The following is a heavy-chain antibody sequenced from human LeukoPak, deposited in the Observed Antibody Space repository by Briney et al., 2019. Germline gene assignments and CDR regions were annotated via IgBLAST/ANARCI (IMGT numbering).Heavy chain of an antibody. Sequence: GGSLRLSCADSGFTFSSYAMHWVRQAPGKGLEWVAVISYDGSNKYYADSVKGRFTISRDNSKNTLYLQMNSLRAEDTAVYYYARDTNYYGSGPHDYWGQGTLVTVSS. D-gene: IGHD3-10*01. J-gene: IGHJ4*02. CDR2: ISYDGSNK. CDR1: GFTFSSYA. V-gene: IGHV3-30-3*01. CDR3: ARDTNYYGSGPHDY.